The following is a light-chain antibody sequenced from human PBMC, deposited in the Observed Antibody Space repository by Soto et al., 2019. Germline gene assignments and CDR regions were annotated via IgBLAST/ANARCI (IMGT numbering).Light chain of an antibody. CDR1: QSLLHSNGYNY. J-gene: IGKJ4*01. V-gene: IGKV2-28*01. Sequence: DIVMTQSPLSLPVTPGEPASISCRSSQSLLHSNGYNYLAWYLQKPGQSPQFLIYLGYNRASGVPDMFGGSGSGTDFTLKISRVGAEDVGVYYWMQALQSPATFGGGTKVEIK. CDR2: LGY. CDR3: MQALQSPAT.